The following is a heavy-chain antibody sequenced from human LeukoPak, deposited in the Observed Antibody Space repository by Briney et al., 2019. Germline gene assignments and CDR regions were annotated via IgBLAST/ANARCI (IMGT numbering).Heavy chain of an antibody. V-gene: IGHV3-21*01. D-gene: IGHD5-24*01. CDR3: ARDPLEGSWYFDL. J-gene: IGHJ2*01. CDR2: ISSTSSYI. CDR1: GFTFSSYS. Sequence: GGSLRLSCAASGFTFSSYSVNWVRQAPGKGLEWVSSISSTSSYIYYADSVKGRFTISRDNAKNSLFLQMNSLRAEDTAVYYCARDPLEGSWYFDLWGRGTLVTVSS.